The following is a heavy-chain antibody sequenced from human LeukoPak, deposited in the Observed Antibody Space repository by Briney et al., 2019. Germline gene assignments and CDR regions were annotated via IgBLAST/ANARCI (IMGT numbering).Heavy chain of an antibody. CDR3: ARDGLTGRTDGTLDY. V-gene: IGHV3-30-3*01. J-gene: IGHJ4*02. CDR2: IIYDGSNE. Sequence: GRSLRLSCVASGFTFSHYTMHWVRQAPGKGLDWVALIIYDGSNEYYADSVKGRFTLSRDSSKNTLYLQMNGLRAEDTAMYYCARDGLTGRTDGTLDYWGQGTLVTVSS. D-gene: IGHD1-20*01. CDR1: GFTFSHYT.